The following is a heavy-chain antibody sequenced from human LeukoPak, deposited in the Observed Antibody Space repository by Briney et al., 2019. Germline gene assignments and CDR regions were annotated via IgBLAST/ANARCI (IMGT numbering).Heavy chain of an antibody. CDR3: AKVPYCSSTSCHTPRGVGYYYMDV. Sequence: GGSLRLSCAASGFTFSSYAMSWVRQAPGKGLEWVAFIRYDGSNKYYADSVKGRFTISRDNSKNTLYLQMNSLRAEDTAVYYCAKVPYCSSTSCHTPRGVGYYYMDVWGKGTTVTVSS. J-gene: IGHJ6*03. CDR2: IRYDGSNK. CDR1: GFTFSSYA. D-gene: IGHD2-2*02. V-gene: IGHV3-30*02.